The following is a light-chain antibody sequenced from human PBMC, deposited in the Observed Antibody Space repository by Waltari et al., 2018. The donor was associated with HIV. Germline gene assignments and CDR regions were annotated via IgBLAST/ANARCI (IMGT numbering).Light chain of an antibody. Sequence: QSFLTQPPSASGTPGQTVTISCSGSSSNIDNAKVYWDQQLPGMTPKLLIYKNFLRPSGGPDRFAASKSGTSASLTISGLRSADEADYYCVGWDSSLSAYVFGAGTKVAVL. CDR2: KNF. CDR3: VGWDSSLSAYV. V-gene: IGLV1-47*01. CDR1: SSNIDNAK. J-gene: IGLJ1*01.